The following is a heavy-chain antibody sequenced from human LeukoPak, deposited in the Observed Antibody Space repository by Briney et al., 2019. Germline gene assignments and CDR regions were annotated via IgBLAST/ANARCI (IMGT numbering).Heavy chain of an antibody. J-gene: IGHJ4*02. D-gene: IGHD2-15*01. CDR2: IWSDGSDR. CDR1: GFAFSKYG. V-gene: IGHV3-33*01. Sequence: GRSLRLSCAASGFAFSKYGMQWVRQAPGKGLEWVAVIWSDGSDRHYADSVKGRFTISRDSSKNTVSLEMNSLRVEDTAVYYCARDGGCSGGNCYQRFDSWGQGTLVTVSS. CDR3: ARDGGCSGGNCYQRFDS.